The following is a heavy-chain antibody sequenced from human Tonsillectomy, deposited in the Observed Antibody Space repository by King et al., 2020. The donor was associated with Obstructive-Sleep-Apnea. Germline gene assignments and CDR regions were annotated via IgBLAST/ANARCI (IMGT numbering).Heavy chain of an antibody. CDR2: SYYSGST. J-gene: IGHJ5*02. V-gene: IGHV4-39*07. CDR3: AALDEWFDP. D-gene: IGHD3/OR15-3a*01. CDR1: GGSISSSSYY. Sequence: QLQESGPGLVKPSETLSLTCTVSGGSISSSSYYWGWIRQPPGKGLEWIGGSYYSGSTYYNPSPKSRVTISVDTSKNPFSLKLCSVTAADTAVYYCAALDEWFDPWGQGTLVTVSS.